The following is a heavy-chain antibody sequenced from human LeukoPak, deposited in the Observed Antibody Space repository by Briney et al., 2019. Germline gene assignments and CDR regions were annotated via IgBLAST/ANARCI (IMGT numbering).Heavy chain of an antibody. CDR1: GGSISSYY. J-gene: IGHJ6*03. Sequence: PSETLSHTCTVSGGSISSYYWSWIRQPPGKGLEWIGYIYYSGSTNYNPSLKSRVTISVDTSKNQFSLKLSSVTAADTAVYYCARGEAARPDRYYYCYYMDVWGKGTTVTVSS. D-gene: IGHD6-6*01. V-gene: IGHV4-59*01. CDR2: IYYSGST. CDR3: ARGEAARPDRYYYCYYMDV.